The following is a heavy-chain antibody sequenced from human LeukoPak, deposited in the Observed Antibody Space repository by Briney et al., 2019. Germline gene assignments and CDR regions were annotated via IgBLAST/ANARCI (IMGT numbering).Heavy chain of an antibody. Sequence: ASVKVSCKASGYTFTGYYMHWVRQAPGQGLEWMGWINPNSGGTNYAQKFQGRVTMTRDTSISTAYMELSRLRSDNTAVYYCAMEKGIILTYSYGPTFDYWGQGTLVTVSS. V-gene: IGHV1-2*02. CDR3: AMEKGIILTYSYGPTFDY. J-gene: IGHJ4*02. D-gene: IGHD5-18*01. CDR1: GYTFTGYY. CDR2: INPNSGGT.